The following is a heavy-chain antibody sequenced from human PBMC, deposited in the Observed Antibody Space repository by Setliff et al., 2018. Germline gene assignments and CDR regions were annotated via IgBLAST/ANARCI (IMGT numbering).Heavy chain of an antibody. CDR3: ARDPSSVAARPGY. D-gene: IGHD6-6*01. V-gene: IGHV4-38-2*02. CDR1: NFSVNSGYT. J-gene: IGHJ4*02. Sequence: SDTLSLTCAVSNFSVNSGYTWGWIRQPPGKGLEWIGIMFDNVGTYYNPSLKRRVTISVDTTKNQFSLQLNSVTAADTAVYYCARDPSSVAARPGYWGQGTLVTVSS. CDR2: MFDNVGT.